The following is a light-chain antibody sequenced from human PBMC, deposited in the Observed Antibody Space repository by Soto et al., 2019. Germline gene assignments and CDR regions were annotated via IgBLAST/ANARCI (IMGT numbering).Light chain of an antibody. V-gene: IGKV3-15*01. Sequence: EIVMTQSPATLALSPGERATLSCRASQSVSNNYLAWYQQKPGQAPRLLMYDASTRATGISARFSGSGSGTEFTLTISSLQSEDFAVYYCQQYHNWPITFGQGTRLEIK. CDR1: QSVSNN. J-gene: IGKJ5*01. CDR2: DAS. CDR3: QQYHNWPIT.